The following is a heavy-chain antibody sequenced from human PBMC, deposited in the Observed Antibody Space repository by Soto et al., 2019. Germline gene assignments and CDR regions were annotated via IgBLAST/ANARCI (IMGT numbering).Heavy chain of an antibody. Sequence: PGESLKISCQGSGYRFPSYWIAWVRQMPGQGLEWMGIIYPGGSETRYSPSFEGQVTMSVDKSTSTAYLQLSSLKASDTAMYYCARQGSSGNYYYGMDAWGQGTTVTVSS. CDR3: ARQGSSGNYYYGMDA. D-gene: IGHD6-6*01. J-gene: IGHJ6*02. CDR2: IYPGGSET. V-gene: IGHV5-51*01. CDR1: GYRFPSYW.